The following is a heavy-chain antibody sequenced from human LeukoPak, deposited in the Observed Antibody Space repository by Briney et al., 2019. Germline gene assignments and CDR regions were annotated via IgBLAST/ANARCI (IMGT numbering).Heavy chain of an antibody. CDR3: ASGSSGYDP. CDR1: GGSISNYY. CDR2: IYSSGTT. V-gene: IGHV4-4*07. Sequence: SETLSLTCTVSGGSISNYYWSWIRQPAGKGLEWIGRIYSSGTTIYNPSLKSRVTMSVDTSKNQFSLTLSSVTAADTAVYFCASGSSGYDPWGQGTLVTVSS. J-gene: IGHJ5*02. D-gene: IGHD5-12*01.